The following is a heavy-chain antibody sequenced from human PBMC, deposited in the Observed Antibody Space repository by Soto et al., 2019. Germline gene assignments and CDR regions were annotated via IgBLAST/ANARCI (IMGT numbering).Heavy chain of an antibody. Sequence: QVQLQQWGAGLLKPSETLSLTCAVYGGSFSGYSWTWIRQSPGKGLEWIGQINHSGSTTYNPSLNSQVTISLAKSKIQFSLELSSVTAADTAVYYCARGLFSENYHSGGWYYFAYWGQGTLVTVSS. D-gene: IGHD1-26*01. V-gene: IGHV4-34*01. CDR3: ARGLFSENYHSGGWYYFAY. J-gene: IGHJ4*02. CDR1: GGSFSGYS. CDR2: INHSGST.